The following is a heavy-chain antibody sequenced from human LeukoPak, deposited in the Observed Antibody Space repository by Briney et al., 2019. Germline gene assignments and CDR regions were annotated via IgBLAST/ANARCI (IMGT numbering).Heavy chain of an antibody. CDR2: INPSGGST. V-gene: IGHV1-46*01. J-gene: IGHJ2*01. D-gene: IGHD6-13*01. CDR3: ARGWGIAAAGTAGRSSWYFDL. CDR1: GYTSTSYY. Sequence: GASVKVSCKASGYTSTSYYMHWVRQAPGQGLEWMGIINPSGGSTSYAQKFQGGVTMTRDTSTSTVYMELSSLRSEDTAVYHCARGWGIAAAGTAGRSSWYFDLWGRGTLVTVSS.